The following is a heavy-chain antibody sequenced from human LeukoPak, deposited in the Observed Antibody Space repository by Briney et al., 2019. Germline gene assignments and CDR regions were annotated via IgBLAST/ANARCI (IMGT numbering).Heavy chain of an antibody. D-gene: IGHD5-12*01. Sequence: PGGSLRLSCAVSGFSFSTYSMNWVRQAPRKGMGWVALIYPVGATTYYTDSVKGRFTIPRHNSKKTLYLQVYCLRAEDTAVYYCAKDQRHDSGSDIDSWGRGTLVIVSS. CDR2: IYPVGATT. J-gene: IGHJ4*02. CDR3: AKDQRHDSGSDIDS. V-gene: IGHV3-23*03. CDR1: GFSFSTYS.